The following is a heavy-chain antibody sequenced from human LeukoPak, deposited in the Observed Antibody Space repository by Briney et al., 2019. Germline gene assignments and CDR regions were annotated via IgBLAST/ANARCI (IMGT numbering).Heavy chain of an antibody. D-gene: IGHD3-3*01. J-gene: IGHJ4*02. CDR3: ARQSTIFGVVIPN. V-gene: IGHV4-39*01. CDR2: IYYSGST. Sequence: SETLSLTCTVSGGSISNSYYYWGWIRQPPGKGLEWIGTIYYSGSTSYNPSLKSRVTISVDTSKNQFSLKLSPVTAADTAMYYCARQSTIFGVVIPNWGQGTLVTVSS. CDR1: GGSISNSYYY.